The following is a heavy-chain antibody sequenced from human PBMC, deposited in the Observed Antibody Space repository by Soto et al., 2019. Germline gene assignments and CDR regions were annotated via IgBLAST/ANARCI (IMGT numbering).Heavy chain of an antibody. CDR2: IYYSGST. Sequence: SETLSLTCTVSGGSISSSSYYWGWIRQPPGKGLEWIGSIYYSGSTYYNPSLKSRVTISVDTSKNQFSLKLSSVTAADTAVYYCARQEGNYGDFTPAGYIDYRGQATLVTVSS. CDR3: ARQEGNYGDFTPAGYIDY. CDR1: GGSISSSSYY. V-gene: IGHV4-39*01. D-gene: IGHD4-17*01. J-gene: IGHJ4*02.